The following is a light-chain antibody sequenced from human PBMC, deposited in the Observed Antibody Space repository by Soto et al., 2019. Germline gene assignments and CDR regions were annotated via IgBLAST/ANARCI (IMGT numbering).Light chain of an antibody. V-gene: IGLV1-44*01. Sequence: QSVLTQPPSASGTLGQRVTISCSGSSSNIGINTVNWYQQLPGTAPKLLIYSNNQRPSGVPDRFSGSKSGTSASLAISGLQSEDEADYYCAAWDESLNGRDVFGTG. CDR1: SSNIGINT. CDR2: SNN. CDR3: AAWDESLNGRDV. J-gene: IGLJ1*01.